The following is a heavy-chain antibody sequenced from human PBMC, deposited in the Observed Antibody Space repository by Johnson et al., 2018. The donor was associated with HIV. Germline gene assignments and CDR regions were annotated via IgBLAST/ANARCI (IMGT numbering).Heavy chain of an antibody. CDR2: INWNGGST. V-gene: IGHV3-20*04. CDR1: GFTFDDYG. Sequence: VQLVESGGGVVRPGGSLRLSCAASGFTFDDYGMSWVRQAPGKGLEWVSGINWNGGSTGYADSVKGRFTISTDNSKNTLYLQMNSLRADDTAVYYCARGYGYGFVLSWGQGTMVTVSP. J-gene: IGHJ3*01. D-gene: IGHD5-18*01. CDR3: ARGYGYGFVLS.